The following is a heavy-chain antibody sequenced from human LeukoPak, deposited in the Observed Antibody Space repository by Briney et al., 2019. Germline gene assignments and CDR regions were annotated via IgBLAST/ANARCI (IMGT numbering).Heavy chain of an antibody. Sequence: SETLSLTCTVPGGSISSSSYYWGWIRQPPGKGLEWIGSIYCSGSTYYNPSLKSRVTISVDTSKNQFSLKLSSVTAADTAVYYCARLWSYYYDSSGYWYWGQGTLVTVSS. D-gene: IGHD3-22*01. J-gene: IGHJ4*02. CDR2: IYCSGST. CDR1: GGSISSSSYY. CDR3: ARLWSYYYDSSGYWY. V-gene: IGHV4-39*01.